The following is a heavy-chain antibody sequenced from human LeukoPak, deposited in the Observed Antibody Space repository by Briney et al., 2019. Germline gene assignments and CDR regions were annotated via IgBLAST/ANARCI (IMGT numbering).Heavy chain of an antibody. J-gene: IGHJ6*02. Sequence: PGGSLKLSCAASGFTFSGSAIHWVRQASGKGLEWLGRIRIKPDNYATAYAASVKGRFTISRDDSKNSAYLQMDSLTAEDTAVYYCSRFDLYCDGTYYASDGLDVWGQGTTVTVSS. V-gene: IGHV3-73*01. CDR1: GFTFSGSA. CDR2: IRIKPDNYAT. D-gene: IGHD3-22*01. CDR3: SRFDLYCDGTYYASDGLDV.